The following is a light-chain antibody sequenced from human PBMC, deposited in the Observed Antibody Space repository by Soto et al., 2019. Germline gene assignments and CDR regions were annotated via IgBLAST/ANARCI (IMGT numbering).Light chain of an antibody. CDR3: QQRSNWPPWT. CDR2: GAS. J-gene: IGKJ1*01. Sequence: EIVLTQSPGTLSLCRGERATLSCRAIQIVGGDTLAWFQQRPGQAPRLVIYGASNRATGIPARFSGSGSGTDFTLTISSLEPEDFAVYYCQQRSNWPPWTFGQGTKVDI. V-gene: IGKV3-11*01. CDR1: QIVGGD.